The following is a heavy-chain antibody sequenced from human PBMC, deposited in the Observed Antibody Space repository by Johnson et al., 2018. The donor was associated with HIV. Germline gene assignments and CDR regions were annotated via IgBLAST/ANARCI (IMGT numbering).Heavy chain of an antibody. V-gene: IGHV3-7*01. CDR3: ARDEYSSGWYHPDRIGVFDI. Sequence: VQLLESGGGLVQPGGSLRLSCAASGFSLSRYWMSWVRQAPGKGLEWVANIKQDGSEKYYVDSVKGRFTISRANSKNTLYLQMNSLRVEDTAVYYCARDEYSSGWYHPDRIGVFDIWGQGTMVTVSS. CDR1: GFSLSRYW. CDR2: IKQDGSEK. D-gene: IGHD6-19*01. J-gene: IGHJ3*02.